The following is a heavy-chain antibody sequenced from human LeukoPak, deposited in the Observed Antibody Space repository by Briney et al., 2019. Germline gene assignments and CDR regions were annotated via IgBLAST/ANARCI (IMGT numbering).Heavy chain of an antibody. Sequence: PGGSLRLSCAASGLSVSHNYMTWVRQAPGKGLQWVSMIRSDTGTDYADSVKGRFTISRDSSNNTLFLQMNSLRAEDTAVYYCARDRVGATTGAEYFQHWGQGTLVTVSS. D-gene: IGHD1-26*01. CDR3: ARDRVGATTGAEYFQH. CDR1: GLSVSHNY. J-gene: IGHJ1*01. CDR2: IRSDTGT. V-gene: IGHV3-66*01.